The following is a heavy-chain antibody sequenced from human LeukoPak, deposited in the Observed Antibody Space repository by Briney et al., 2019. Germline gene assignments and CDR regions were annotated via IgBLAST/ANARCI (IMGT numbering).Heavy chain of an antibody. CDR3: ARIGVRSVIIFGVFDY. CDR1: GASISSTSYY. Sequence: SETLSLTCSVSGASISSTSYYWGWLRRPPGKGLEWIESISYSGTTFYRPSLESRVTISADTSKNQSSLKLSSVTATDTAVYYCARIGVRSVIIFGVFDYWGQGIRVTVSS. CDR2: ISYSGTT. V-gene: IGHV4-39*07. J-gene: IGHJ4*02. D-gene: IGHD3-10*01.